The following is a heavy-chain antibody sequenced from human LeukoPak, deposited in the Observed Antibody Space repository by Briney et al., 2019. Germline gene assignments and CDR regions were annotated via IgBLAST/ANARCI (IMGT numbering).Heavy chain of an antibody. CDR3: ARASYSSSWYASYYYYYMDV. CDR1: GGTFSSYA. V-gene: IGHV1-69*06. CDR2: IIPIFGTA. Sequence: GASVKVSCKASGGTFSSYAISWVRQAPGQGLEWMGGIIPIFGTANYAQKFQGRVTITADKSTSTAYMELRSLRSDDTAVYYCARASYSSSWYASYYYYYMDVWGKGTTVTVSS. J-gene: IGHJ6*03. D-gene: IGHD6-13*01.